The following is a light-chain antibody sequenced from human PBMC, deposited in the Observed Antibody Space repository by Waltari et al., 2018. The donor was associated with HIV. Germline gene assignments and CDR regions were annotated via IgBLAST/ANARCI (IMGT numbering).Light chain of an antibody. CDR2: DVS. Sequence: QSALTQPRSVSGSPGQSVTISCTGTSSDVGGYNYVSWYQQHPGKAPKLMIYDVSKRPSGVPDRFSGSKSGNTASLTISGLQAEDEADYYCCSYAGSYHVVFGGGTKLIAL. CDR3: CSYAGSYHVV. J-gene: IGLJ2*01. CDR1: SSDVGGYNY. V-gene: IGLV2-11*01.